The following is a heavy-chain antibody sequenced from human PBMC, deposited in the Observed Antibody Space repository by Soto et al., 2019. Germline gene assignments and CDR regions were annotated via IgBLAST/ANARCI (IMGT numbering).Heavy chain of an antibody. CDR1: GGTPSNSA. D-gene: IGHD1-26*01. Sequence: QVHLLLQSGAEVKKPGSSVKVSCKASGGTPSNSAISWVRQAPGQGLEWMGWVNPNSGGTHYAQKFQGRVSMTRDTSLSAVYMELRSLRRDDMAVYFCASDYVGDDLTVTTGEFGRFWGQGTLVTVSS. J-gene: IGHJ4*02. CDR2: VNPNSGGT. V-gene: IGHV1-2*02. CDR3: ASDYVGDDLTVTTGEFGRF.